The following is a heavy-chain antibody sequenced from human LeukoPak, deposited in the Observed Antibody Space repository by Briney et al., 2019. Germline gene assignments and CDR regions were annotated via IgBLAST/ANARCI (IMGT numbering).Heavy chain of an antibody. D-gene: IGHD3-22*01. Sequence: PSETLSLTCSVSGGSMKDYYWSWIRQPPGKGLEWIGRIYSSGSTNYNPSLKSRVIMSVDKSQNQFSLKLSSVTAADTAVYYCARARDYYDSSSYPNWFDPWGQGTLVTVSS. J-gene: IGHJ5*02. CDR1: GGSMKDYY. V-gene: IGHV4-4*07. CDR3: ARARDYYDSSSYPNWFDP. CDR2: IYSSGST.